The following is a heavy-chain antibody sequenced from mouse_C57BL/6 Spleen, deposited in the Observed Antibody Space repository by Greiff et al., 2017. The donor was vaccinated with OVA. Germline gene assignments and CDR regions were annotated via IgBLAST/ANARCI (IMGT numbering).Heavy chain of an antibody. CDR2: ISYDGSN. CDR1: GYSITSGYY. CDR3: ARSYGSSYFYWYFDV. J-gene: IGHJ1*03. Sequence: DVKLQESGPGLVKPSQSLSLTCSVTGYSITSGYYWNWIRQFPGNKLEWMGYISYDGSNNYNPSLKNRISITRDTSKNQFFLKLNSVTTEDTATYYCARSYGSSYFYWYFDVWGTGTTVTVSS. V-gene: IGHV3-6*01. D-gene: IGHD1-1*01.